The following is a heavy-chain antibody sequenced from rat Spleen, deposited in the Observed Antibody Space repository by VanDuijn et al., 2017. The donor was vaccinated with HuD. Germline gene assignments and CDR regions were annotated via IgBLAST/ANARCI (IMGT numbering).Heavy chain of an antibody. CDR1: GFTFSDYA. CDR2: ISYDGSST. J-gene: IGHJ4*01. V-gene: IGHV5S10*01. D-gene: IGHD1-12*02. Sequence: EVQLVESDGGLVQPGRSLKLSCAASGFTFSDYAMAWVRQSPKKGLEWVATISYDGSSTYYRDSVKGRFTISRDNAKSTLYLQMDSLRSEDTATYYCTTDRDYDGYVMDAWGQGASVTVSS. CDR3: TTDRDYDGYVMDA.